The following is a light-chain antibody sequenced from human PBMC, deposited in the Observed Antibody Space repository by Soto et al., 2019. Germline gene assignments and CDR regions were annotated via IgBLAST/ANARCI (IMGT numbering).Light chain of an antibody. CDR2: TAS. J-gene: IGKJ3*01. CDR3: QQSSSPPFT. CDR1: QTISSY. V-gene: IGKV1-39*01. Sequence: DIQMTQSPSSLSASLGDRVTITCRASQTISSYLNWFQQKPGKAPKLLISTASSLQSGVPSRFSGSGSGTDFTLTISSLQPEDFATYYCQQSSSPPFTFGPGTKVDIK.